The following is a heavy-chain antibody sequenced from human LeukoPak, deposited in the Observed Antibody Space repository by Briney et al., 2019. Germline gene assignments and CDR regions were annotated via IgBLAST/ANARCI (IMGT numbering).Heavy chain of an antibody. Sequence: ASVKVSCKASGYTFTSYYTHWVRQAPGQGLEWMGIINPSGGSTSYAQKFQGRVTMTRDTSTSTVYMELSSLRSEDTAVYYCAREGYDSSGYYYVSHYYYMDVWGKGTTVTISS. D-gene: IGHD3-22*01. V-gene: IGHV1-46*01. J-gene: IGHJ6*03. CDR1: GYTFTSYY. CDR2: INPSGGST. CDR3: AREGYDSSGYYYVSHYYYMDV.